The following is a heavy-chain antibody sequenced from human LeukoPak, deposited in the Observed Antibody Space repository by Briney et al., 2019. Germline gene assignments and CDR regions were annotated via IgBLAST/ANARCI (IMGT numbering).Heavy chain of an antibody. D-gene: IGHD3-22*01. V-gene: IGHV3-7*01. CDR2: IKQDGSEK. CDR1: GFTFSTYW. Sequence: PGGSLRLSCAASGFTFSTYWMSWVRQAPGKGLEWVANIKQDGSEKYYVDSVKGRFTISRDNAKNSLYLQMNSLRAEDTAVYYCARDLSYYDSSGYPDAFDIWGQGTMVTVSS. CDR3: ARDLSYYDSSGYPDAFDI. J-gene: IGHJ3*02.